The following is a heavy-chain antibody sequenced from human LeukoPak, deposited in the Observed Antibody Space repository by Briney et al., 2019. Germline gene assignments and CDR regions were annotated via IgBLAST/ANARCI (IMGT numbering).Heavy chain of an antibody. CDR1: GGSFSGYY. V-gene: IGHV4-34*01. CDR3: ARDTDYYDSSGYYRKYAFDI. J-gene: IGHJ3*02. Sequence: PSETLSLTCAVYGGSFSGYYWSWIRQPPGKGLEWIGEINHSGSTNYNPSLKSRVTISVDTSKNQFSLKLSSVTAADTAVYYCARDTDYYDSSGYYRKYAFDIWGQGTMVTASS. CDR2: INHSGST. D-gene: IGHD3-22*01.